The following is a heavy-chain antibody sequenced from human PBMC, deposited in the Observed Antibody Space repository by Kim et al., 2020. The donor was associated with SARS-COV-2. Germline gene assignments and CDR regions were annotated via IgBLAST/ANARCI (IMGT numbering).Heavy chain of an antibody. V-gene: IGHV3-33*01. CDR3: AREGTAMGANWFDP. CDR1: GFTFSSYG. J-gene: IGHJ5*02. CDR2: IWYDGINK. Sequence: GGSLRLSCAASGFTFSSYGMHWVRQASGKGLEWVAVIWYDGINKYYADSVKGRFTISRDNSKNTLYLQMNSLRAEDTAVYYCAREGTAMGANWFDPWGQGTLVTVSS. D-gene: IGHD5-18*01.